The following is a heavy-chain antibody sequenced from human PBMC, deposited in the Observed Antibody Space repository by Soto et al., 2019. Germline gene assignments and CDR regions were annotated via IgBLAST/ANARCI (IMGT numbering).Heavy chain of an antibody. CDR1: GYTFTTYG. CDR2: ISAYNGST. V-gene: IGHV1-18*01. D-gene: IGHD6-13*01. J-gene: IGHJ4*02. Sequence: QVQLVQSGAEVKKPGSSVKVSCSTSGYTFTTYGISWLRQAPGQAPEWMGWISAYNGSTKYAQKLHDRVTVTIDTSTSTAYMELRSLTSDHTAVYYCARDAPRGSTWHRWGYWGQGTLVTVSS. CDR3: ARDAPRGSTWHRWGY.